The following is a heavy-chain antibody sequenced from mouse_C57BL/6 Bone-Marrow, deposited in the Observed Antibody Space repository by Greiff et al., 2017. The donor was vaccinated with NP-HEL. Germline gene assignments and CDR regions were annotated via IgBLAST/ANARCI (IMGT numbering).Heavy chain of an antibody. CDR2: ISNLAYSI. D-gene: IGHD1-1*01. CDR3: ARTGRFYYAMDY. Sequence: EVKVVESGGGLVQPGGSLKLSCAASGFTFSDYGMAWVRQAPRKGPEWVAFISNLAYSIYYADTVTGRFTISRENAKNTLYLEMSSLRSEDTAMYYCARTGRFYYAMDYWGQGTSVTVSS. V-gene: IGHV5-15*01. J-gene: IGHJ4*01. CDR1: GFTFSDYG.